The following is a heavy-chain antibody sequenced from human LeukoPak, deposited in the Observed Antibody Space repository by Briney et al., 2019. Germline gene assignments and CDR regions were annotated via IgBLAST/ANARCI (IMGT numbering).Heavy chain of an antibody. CDR2: IYYSGST. D-gene: IGHD6-13*01. CDR3: ARDRGYSSSWYLDY. V-gene: IGHV4-30-4*01. CDR1: GGSISSGDYY. Sequence: PSETLSLTCTVSGGSISSGDYYWSWIRQPPGKGLEWIGYIYYSGSTYYNPSLKSRVTISVDTSKNQFSLKLSSVTAADTAVYCCARDRGYSSSWYLDYWGQGTLVTVSS. J-gene: IGHJ4*02.